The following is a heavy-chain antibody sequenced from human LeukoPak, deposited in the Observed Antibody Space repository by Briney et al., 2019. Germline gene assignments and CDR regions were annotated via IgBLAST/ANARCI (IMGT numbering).Heavy chain of an antibody. CDR3: AKVLRGLAYYGDYRD. CDR1: GFTFSNYA. J-gene: IGHJ4*02. D-gene: IGHD4-17*01. V-gene: IGHV3-23*01. Sequence: GGSLRLSYAAPGFTFSNYAMSWIRQAPGKGLEWVSSISGSGGSTYYADSVKGRFTISRANSKNTLYMQMNSLRAEDTAVYYCAKVLRGLAYYGDYRDWGQGTLVTVSS. CDR2: ISGSGGST.